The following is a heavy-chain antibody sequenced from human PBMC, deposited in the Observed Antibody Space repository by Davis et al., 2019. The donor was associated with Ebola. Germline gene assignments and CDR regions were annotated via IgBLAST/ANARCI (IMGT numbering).Heavy chain of an antibody. CDR3: ARDDILTDVLYYYYYGMDV. Sequence: PGGSLRLSCAASGFTFSDYYMSWIRQAPGKGLEWVSYISSSGSTIYYADSVKGRFTISRDNAKNSLYLQMNSLRAEDTAVYYCARDDILTDVLYYYYYGMDVWGQGTTVTVSS. CDR1: GFTFSDYY. J-gene: IGHJ6*02. D-gene: IGHD3-9*01. V-gene: IGHV3-11*01. CDR2: ISSSGSTI.